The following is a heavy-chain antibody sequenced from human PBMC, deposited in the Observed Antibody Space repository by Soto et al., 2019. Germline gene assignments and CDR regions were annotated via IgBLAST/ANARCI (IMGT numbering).Heavy chain of an antibody. CDR2: IYWDDDK. CDR3: ALSTTVKTTYACYM. CDR1: GFSLRTSGMG. D-gene: IGHD4-17*01. V-gene: IGHV2-5*02. J-gene: IGHJ3*02. Sequence: QITLKESGPTLVKPTQTLTLTCPFSGFSLRTSGMGVGWIRQPQGKALEWLALIYWDDDKRYSPSLKSRLTITKDTSNNQVVLTMTNMDPVDTATYYWALSTTVKTTYACYMWCQGTMVTVSS.